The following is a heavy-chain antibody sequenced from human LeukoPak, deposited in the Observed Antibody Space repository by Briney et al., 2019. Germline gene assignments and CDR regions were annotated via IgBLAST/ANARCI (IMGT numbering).Heavy chain of an antibody. J-gene: IGHJ4*02. CDR3: ARGGDGYNYVYYFDY. D-gene: IGHD5-24*01. CDR2: IIPIFGTA. CDR1: AGTFSSYA. V-gene: IGHV1-69*13. Sequence: SVKVSCTASAGTFSSYAISWVRQAPGQGLEWMGGIIPIFGTANYAQKFQGRVRITADESTSTAYMELSSLRSEDTAVYYCARGGDGYNYVYYFDYWGQGTLVTVPS.